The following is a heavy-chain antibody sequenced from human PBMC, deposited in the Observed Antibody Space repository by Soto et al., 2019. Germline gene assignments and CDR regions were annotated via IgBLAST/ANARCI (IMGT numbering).Heavy chain of an antibody. Sequence: QVQLVESGGGAVQPGESLRLSCVASGFDFTYYAMHWVRQAPGKGLESVAVMSSDGSKIHHTDSVKGRFTISRDNPKNTLYLPMNSLRKEDTAVYFCAKDEGVGGTLGLFDYWGQGTLVSVSS. J-gene: IGHJ4*02. CDR3: AKDEGVGGTLGLFDY. CDR2: MSSDGSKI. V-gene: IGHV3-30*18. D-gene: IGHD1-26*01. CDR1: GFDFTYYA.